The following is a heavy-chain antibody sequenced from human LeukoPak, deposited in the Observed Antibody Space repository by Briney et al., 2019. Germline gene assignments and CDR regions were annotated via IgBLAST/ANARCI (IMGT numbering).Heavy chain of an antibody. CDR3: ARAGSRRYSYGYYPHGY. Sequence: ASVKVSCKASGYTFTSYAMNWVRQAPGRGLEWMGWINTNTGNPTYAQGFTGRFVFSLDTSVSTAYLQISSLKAEDTAVYYCARAGSRRYSYGYYPHGYWGQGTLVTVSS. CDR2: INTNTGNP. D-gene: IGHD5-18*01. J-gene: IGHJ4*02. CDR1: GYTFTSYA. V-gene: IGHV7-4-1*02.